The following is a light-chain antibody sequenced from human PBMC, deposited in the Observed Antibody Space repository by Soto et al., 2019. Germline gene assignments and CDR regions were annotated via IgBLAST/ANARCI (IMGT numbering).Light chain of an antibody. V-gene: IGKV3-15*01. Sequence: EIVVTQSPATLSVSPGERATLSCRASQSVGNNFAWYQQKPDQAPRLLIFATSTTATGVPARFSGNGSGTEFTLTISSLQSEDFAVYYCQQYGDWPLTFGGGAKVEIE. J-gene: IGKJ4*01. CDR1: QSVGNN. CDR2: ATS. CDR3: QQYGDWPLT.